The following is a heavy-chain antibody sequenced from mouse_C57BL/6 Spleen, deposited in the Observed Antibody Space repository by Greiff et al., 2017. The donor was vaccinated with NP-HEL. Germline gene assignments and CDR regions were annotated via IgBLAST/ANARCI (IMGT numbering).Heavy chain of an antibody. V-gene: IGHV1-69*01. CDR1: GYTFTSYW. CDR3: ARVKYNMDY. CDR2: IDPSDSYT. Sequence: VQLQQPGAELVMPGASVKLSCKASGYTFTSYWMHWVKQRPGQGLEWIGEIDPSDSYTNYNQKFKGKSTLTVDKSSSTAYMQLSSLTSEDSAVYYCARVKYNMDYWGQGTSVTVSS. D-gene: IGHD5-1*01. J-gene: IGHJ4*01.